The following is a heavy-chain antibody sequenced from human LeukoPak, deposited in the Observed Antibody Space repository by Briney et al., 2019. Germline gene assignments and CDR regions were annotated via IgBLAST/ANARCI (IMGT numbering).Heavy chain of an antibody. D-gene: IGHD4-17*01. Sequence: GASVKVSCKASGYTFTGYYMHWVRQAPGQGLEWMGWINPNSGGTNYAQKFQGRVTMTRDTSISTAYMELSRLGSDDTAVYYCAREGTDYGDYDTLDYWGQGTLVTVSS. CDR3: AREGTDYGDYDTLDY. J-gene: IGHJ4*02. CDR1: GYTFTGYY. CDR2: INPNSGGT. V-gene: IGHV1-2*02.